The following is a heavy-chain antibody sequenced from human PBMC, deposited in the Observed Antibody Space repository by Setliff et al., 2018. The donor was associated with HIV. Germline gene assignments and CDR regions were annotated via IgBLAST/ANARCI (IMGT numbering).Heavy chain of an antibody. D-gene: IGHD5-12*01. CDR2: IYYTGNT. Sequence: SETLSLTCTVSGGPISSDYWSWIRQPPGKGLEWIGYIYYTGNTVYNPSLKSRVTMSVDTPKNQFSLKLNSVTAADTAVYYCARGGGGYNSWWFGPWGLG. V-gene: IGHV4-59*01. CDR3: ARGGGGYNSWWFGP. CDR1: GGPISSDY. J-gene: IGHJ5*02.